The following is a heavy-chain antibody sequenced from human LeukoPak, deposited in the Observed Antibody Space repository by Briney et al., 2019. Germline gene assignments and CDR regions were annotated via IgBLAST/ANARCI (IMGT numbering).Heavy chain of an antibody. Sequence: PSETLSLTCAVYGGSFSGYYWSWIRQPPGKGLEWIGEINHSGSTNYNPSLKSRVTISVDTSKNQFSLKLSSVTAADTAVYYCARGLGYNYGSGSYYNPLGQGTLVTVSS. D-gene: IGHD3-10*01. CDR3: ARGLGYNYGSGSYYNP. J-gene: IGHJ5*02. V-gene: IGHV4-34*01. CDR2: INHSGST. CDR1: GGSFSGYY.